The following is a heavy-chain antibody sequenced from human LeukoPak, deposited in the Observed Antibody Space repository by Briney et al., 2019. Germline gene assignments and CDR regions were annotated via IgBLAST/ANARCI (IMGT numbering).Heavy chain of an antibody. V-gene: IGHV4-61*02. J-gene: IGHJ4*02. D-gene: IGHD3-16*01. CDR3: ARRRLGEFFDY. CDR1: GGSFSTGNFY. CDR2: IYTSGST. Sequence: PSETLSLTCTVSGGSFSTGNFYWSWIRQPAGKGLEWIGRIYTSGSTNYSPSLKSRVTISIDTSRNQFSLKLSSVTAADTAVYYCARRRLGEFFDYWGQGTLLTVSS.